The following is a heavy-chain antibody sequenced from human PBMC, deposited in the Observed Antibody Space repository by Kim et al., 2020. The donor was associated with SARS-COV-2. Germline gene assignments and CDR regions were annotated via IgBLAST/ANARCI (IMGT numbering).Heavy chain of an antibody. CDR3: VRGLTRGYSYGLRWFDP. V-gene: IGHV4-34*01. CDR2: INHSGST. Sequence: SETLSLTCAVYGGSFSGYYWSWIRQPPGKGLEWIGEINHSGSTNYNPSLRSRVTISVDTSKNQFSLKLSSVTAADTAVYYCVRGLTRGYSYGLRWFDPWGQGTLVTVSS. J-gene: IGHJ5*02. D-gene: IGHD5-18*01. CDR1: GGSFSGYY.